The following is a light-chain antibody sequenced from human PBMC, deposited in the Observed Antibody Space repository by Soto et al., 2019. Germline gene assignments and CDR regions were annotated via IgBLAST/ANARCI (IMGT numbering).Light chain of an antibody. CDR2: GAS. J-gene: IGKJ1*01. V-gene: IGKV3-20*01. CDR1: QSVTNNY. CDR3: HQYGSSPGT. Sequence: EIMLTQSPGTLSSYPGGIATLSCRASQSVTNNYLAWYQQKRGQAPRLLIWGASIRAADLPDRFSGGGSGTDFTLTISRLETEDFAVYYCHQYGSSPGTFGQGTKVDI.